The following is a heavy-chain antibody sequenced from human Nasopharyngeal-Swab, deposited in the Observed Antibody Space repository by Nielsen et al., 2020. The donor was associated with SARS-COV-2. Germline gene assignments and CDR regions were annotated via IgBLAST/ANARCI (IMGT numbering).Heavy chain of an antibody. CDR2: INPDGSEM. D-gene: IGHD2-2*01. CDR1: GFNFNTSW. J-gene: IGHJ4*02. V-gene: IGHV3-7*03. CDR3: AHYASAAY. Sequence: GGSLRLSCADSGFNFNTSWMTWVRQAPGKGLEWVANINPDGSEMQYVDSVKGRFTISRDNAENSLYLHMNSLRGDDTAVYHCAHYASAAYWGQGTLVTVSS.